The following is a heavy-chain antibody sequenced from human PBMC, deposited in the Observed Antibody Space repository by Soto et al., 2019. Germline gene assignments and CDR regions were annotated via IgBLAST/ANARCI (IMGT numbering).Heavy chain of an antibody. Sequence: PSETLSLTCTVSGGSISSSSYYWGWIRQPPGKGLEWIGSIYYSGSTYYNPSLKSRVTISVDTSKNQFSLKLSSVTAADTAVYYCATSREVLLWFGELRSGAMDVWGQGTTVT. CDR2: IYYSGST. CDR1: GGSISSSSYY. D-gene: IGHD3-10*01. V-gene: IGHV4-39*01. J-gene: IGHJ6*02. CDR3: ATSREVLLWFGELRSGAMDV.